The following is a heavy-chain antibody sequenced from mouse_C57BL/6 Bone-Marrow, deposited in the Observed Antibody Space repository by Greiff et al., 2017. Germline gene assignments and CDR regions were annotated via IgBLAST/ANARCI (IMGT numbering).Heavy chain of an antibody. V-gene: IGHV1-69*01. CDR3: ARWGTTIVVDV. CDR2: IDPSDSYT. J-gene: IGHJ1*03. CDR1: GYTFTSYW. Sequence: QVQLQQSGAELVMPGASVKLSCKASGYTFTSYWMHWVKQRPGQGLEWIGEIDPSDSYTNYNQKFKGKSTLTVDKSSSTAYMQLSSLTSEDSAVYYCARWGTTIVVDVWGTGTTVTVSS. D-gene: IGHD1-1*01.